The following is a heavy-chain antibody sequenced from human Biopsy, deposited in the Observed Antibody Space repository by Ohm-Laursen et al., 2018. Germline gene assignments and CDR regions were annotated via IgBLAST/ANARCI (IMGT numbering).Heavy chain of an antibody. Sequence: PSVKVSCKVSGYTFTGYYMHWVRQAPGQGLEWMGWINPNSGGTNYAQKFQGRVTITRDTSISTAYMELSRLRSDDTAVYYCARGGVDTAMVENWGQGTLVTVSS. CDR1: GYTFTGYY. CDR2: INPNSGGT. CDR3: ARGGVDTAMVEN. V-gene: IGHV1-2*02. J-gene: IGHJ4*02. D-gene: IGHD5-18*01.